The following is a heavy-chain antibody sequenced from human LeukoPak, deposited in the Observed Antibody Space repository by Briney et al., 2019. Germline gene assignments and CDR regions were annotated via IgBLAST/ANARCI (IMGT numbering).Heavy chain of an antibody. V-gene: IGHV3-23*01. J-gene: IGHJ6*03. CDR2: ISGSGGST. D-gene: IGHD1-26*01. Sequence: GSLRFSCAASGFTFSSYAMSWVRQAPGKGLEWVSAISGSGGSTYYADSVKGRFTISRDSSKNTLYLQMNSLRAEDTAVYYCAKKWGVYSAYYYYMDVWGKGTTVTVSS. CDR3: AKKWGVYSAYYYYMDV. CDR1: GFTFSSYA.